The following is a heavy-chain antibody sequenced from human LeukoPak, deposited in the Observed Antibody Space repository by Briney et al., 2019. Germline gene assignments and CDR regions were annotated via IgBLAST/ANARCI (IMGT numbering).Heavy chain of an antibody. CDR3: ARVGIDYSGNIIKYYFDY. Sequence: SETLSLTCTVSGGSISNYYWGWIRQPPGKGLEWIGYIYYSGSTNYNPSLRSRVIISVDTSKNQFSLKLSPVTTADTAVYYCARVGIDYSGNIIKYYFDYWGQGTLVTVSS. J-gene: IGHJ4*02. D-gene: IGHD4-23*01. CDR1: GGSISNYY. V-gene: IGHV4-59*01. CDR2: IYYSGST.